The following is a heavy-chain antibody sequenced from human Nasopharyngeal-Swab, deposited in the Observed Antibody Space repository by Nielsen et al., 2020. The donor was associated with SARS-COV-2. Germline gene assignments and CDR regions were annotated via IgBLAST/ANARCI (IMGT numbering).Heavy chain of an antibody. V-gene: IGHV3-74*01. CDR1: GFTFSSYA. Sequence: GGSLRLSCAASGFTFSSYAMSWVRQAPGKGLVWVSRVSFDGSTTIYADSVRGRFTISRDNAKNTLYLQMNSLRVEDTAVYFCVRDFWGAFDSWGQGTLVTVSS. D-gene: IGHD3-16*01. CDR3: VRDFWGAFDS. CDR2: VSFDGSTT. J-gene: IGHJ4*02.